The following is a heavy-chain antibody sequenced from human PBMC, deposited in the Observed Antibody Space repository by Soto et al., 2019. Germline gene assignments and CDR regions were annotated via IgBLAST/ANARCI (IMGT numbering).Heavy chain of an antibody. CDR3: VRWGGYCSSTSCYTGVYYYYGMDV. CDR1: GGTFSSYA. D-gene: IGHD2-2*02. J-gene: IGHJ6*02. V-gene: IGHV1-69*01. Sequence: QVQLVQSGAEVTKPGSSVKVSCKASGGTFSSYAISWVRQAPGQGLEWMGGSIPIFGPANYAQKFRGSVTITAHDATSTAYMVLGSLRCEDTAAYYCVRWGGYCSSTSCYTGVYYYYGMDVWGQGTTVTVFS. CDR2: SIPIFGPA.